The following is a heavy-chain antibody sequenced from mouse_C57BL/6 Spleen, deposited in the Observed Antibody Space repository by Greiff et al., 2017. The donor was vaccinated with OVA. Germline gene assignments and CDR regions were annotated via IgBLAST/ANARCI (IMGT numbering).Heavy chain of an antibody. CDR3: TREDLGRKMDY. CDR1: GYTFTDYE. Sequence: QVQLQQSGAELVRPGASVTLSCKASGYTFTDYEMHWVKQTPVHGLEWIGAIDPETGGTAYNQKFKGKAILTADKSSSTAYMELRSLTSEDSAVYYCTREDLGRKMDYWGQGTSVTVSS. D-gene: IGHD4-1*01. CDR2: IDPETGGT. J-gene: IGHJ4*01. V-gene: IGHV1-15*01.